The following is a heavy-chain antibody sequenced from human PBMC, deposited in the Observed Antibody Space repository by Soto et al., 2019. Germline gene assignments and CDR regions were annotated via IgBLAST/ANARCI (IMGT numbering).Heavy chain of an antibody. Sequence: SVKVSCIASGGTFSSYAMSWVRQAPGQELEWMGGIIPIVGTANYAQKFQGRVTITADESTSRAYMELSCLRSEDTAVYYCARQGQEVVIRYYYGMDVWGQGTTVTVSS. CDR3: ARQGQEVVIRYYYGMDV. CDR2: IIPIVGTA. D-gene: IGHD3-22*01. V-gene: IGHV1-69*13. CDR1: GGTFSSYA. J-gene: IGHJ6*02.